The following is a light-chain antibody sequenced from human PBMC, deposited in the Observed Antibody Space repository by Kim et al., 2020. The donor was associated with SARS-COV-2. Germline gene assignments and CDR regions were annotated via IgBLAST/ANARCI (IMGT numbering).Light chain of an antibody. V-gene: IGKV1-27*01. CDR3: QKYNSATWT. Sequence: ASIGDRVTITYRARQDIANSLAWYQQKPGKVPQVLIYAASTLQSGVPSRFSGSGSGTEFTLTIGSLQTEDVATYYCQKYNSATWTFGPGTKVDIK. CDR1: QDIANS. CDR2: AAS. J-gene: IGKJ1*01.